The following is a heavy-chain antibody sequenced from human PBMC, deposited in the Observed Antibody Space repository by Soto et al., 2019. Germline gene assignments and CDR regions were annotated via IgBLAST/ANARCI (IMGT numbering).Heavy chain of an antibody. CDR1: GFTFSSYA. J-gene: IGHJ4*02. V-gene: IGHV3-30-3*01. CDR2: ISYDGSNK. CDR3: AREKITADYDFWSGYYGPFDY. Sequence: QVQLVESGGGVVQPGRSLRLSCAASGFTFSSYAMHWVLQAPGKGLEWVAVISYDGSNKYYADSVKGRFTISRDNSKNTLYLQMNSLRAEDTAVYYCAREKITADYDFWSGYYGPFDYWGQGTLVTVSS. D-gene: IGHD3-3*01.